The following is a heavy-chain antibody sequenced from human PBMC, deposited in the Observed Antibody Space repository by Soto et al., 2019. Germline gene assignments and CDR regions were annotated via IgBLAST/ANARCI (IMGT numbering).Heavy chain of an antibody. Sequence: QVQLQESGPGLVKPSQTLSLTCTVSGGSISSGGYYWSWIRQHPGKGLEWIGYIYYSGSTYYNPSLKSRVTISVDTSKNQFSLKLSSVTAADTAVYYCARDSGPDPNRHAEYFQHWGQGTLVTVSS. V-gene: IGHV4-31*03. CDR1: GGSISSGGYY. CDR3: ARDSGPDPNRHAEYFQH. CDR2: IYYSGST. J-gene: IGHJ1*01.